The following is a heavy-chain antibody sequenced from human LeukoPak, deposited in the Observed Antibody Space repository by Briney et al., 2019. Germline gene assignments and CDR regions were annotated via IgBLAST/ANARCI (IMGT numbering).Heavy chain of an antibody. Sequence: PSETLSLTCTVSGDSIKYYYWSWIRQPPGKGLEWIGYIYYNGSTNYNPSLKSRVSISVDTSKNQFSLKVSSVTAADTAVCYCARKGGHFDYWGQGTLVTVSS. CDR3: ARKGGHFDY. J-gene: IGHJ4*02. V-gene: IGHV4-59*01. CDR2: IYYNGST. D-gene: IGHD2-15*01. CDR1: GDSIKYYY.